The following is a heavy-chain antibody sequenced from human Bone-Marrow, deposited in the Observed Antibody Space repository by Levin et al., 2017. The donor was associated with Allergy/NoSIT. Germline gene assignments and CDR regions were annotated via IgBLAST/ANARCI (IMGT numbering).Heavy chain of an antibody. D-gene: IGHD3-10*01. CDR3: ARESVYYGSGSWIDC. V-gene: IGHV4-31*02. CDR2: IYYPGNT. Sequence: SQTLSLTCTVSGESVSSSGFYWTWIRQYPGKGPEWIGHIYYPGNTSYNPSLKSRVSISEDRSKNQFSLKLDSVTAADTAVYYCARESVYYGSGSWIDCWGQGTLVTVSS. CDR1: GESVSSSGFY. J-gene: IGHJ4*02.